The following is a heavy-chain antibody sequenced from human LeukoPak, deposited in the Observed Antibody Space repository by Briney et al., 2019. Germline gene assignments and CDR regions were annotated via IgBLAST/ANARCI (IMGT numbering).Heavy chain of an antibody. D-gene: IGHD4/OR15-4a*01. CDR3: ARDPGAFPYFFDN. J-gene: IGHJ4*02. CDR1: GLTFNNYA. CDR2: ISGDGVSP. Sequence: PGGSLRLSCAASGLTFNNYALAWVRQTPEKGLECVSAISGDGVSPYYVDSVRGRFTISRDNSKNTLYLQVHSLRVEDTAVFCARDPGAFPYFFDNWGQGALVTVSS. V-gene: IGHV3-23*01.